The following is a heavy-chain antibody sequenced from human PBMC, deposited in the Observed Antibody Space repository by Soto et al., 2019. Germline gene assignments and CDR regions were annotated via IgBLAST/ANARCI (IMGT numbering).Heavy chain of an antibody. J-gene: IGHJ4*02. D-gene: IGHD1-7*01. V-gene: IGHV3-30-3*01. CDR2: ISYDRNNK. Sequence: QVQLVESGGGVVQPGRSLRLSCAASGFTYSTYTMHWVRQAPGKGLEWVAVISYDRNNKFYGDSVKGRFTISRDSTKQTLYLQINSLRPDDTAMYYCPRDGVCLTEYTWNYGTYFGYWGLGALGSVYS. CDR3: PRDGVCLTEYTWNYGTYFGY. CDR1: GFTYSTYT.